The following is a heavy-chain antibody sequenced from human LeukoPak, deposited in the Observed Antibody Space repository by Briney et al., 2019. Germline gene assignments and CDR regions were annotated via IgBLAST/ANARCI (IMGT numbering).Heavy chain of an antibody. CDR2: ITKSSTYV. Sequence: GGSLRLACEASGFTFRTHSMNWVRQAPGKGLEGVSSITKSSTYVYYADSAKGRFTISRENANNSLCLQMNNVGVDDTGVYYCARGSGVHVWGQGTLVLVSS. CDR3: ARGSGVHV. J-gene: IGHJ4*02. D-gene: IGHD3-10*01. V-gene: IGHV3-21*04. CDR1: GFTFRTHS.